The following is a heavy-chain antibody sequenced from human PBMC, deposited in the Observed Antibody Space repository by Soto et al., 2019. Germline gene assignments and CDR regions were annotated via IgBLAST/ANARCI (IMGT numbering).Heavy chain of an antibody. CDR1: GGSITTSC. Sequence: SETLSLTCSVSGGSITTSCWSWIRQPPGKGLEWIGYMCYTGSTNYNPSLKSRVTISRDNAKNSLYLQMNSLRAEDTAVYYCARLSTTVTTDYFDYWGQGTLVTVS. CDR2: MCYTGST. D-gene: IGHD4-17*01. J-gene: IGHJ4*02. CDR3: ARLSTTVTTDYFDY. V-gene: IGHV4-59*12.